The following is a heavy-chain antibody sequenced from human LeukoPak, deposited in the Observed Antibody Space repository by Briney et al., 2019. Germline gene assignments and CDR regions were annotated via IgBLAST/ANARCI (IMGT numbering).Heavy chain of an antibody. V-gene: IGHV3-7*01. D-gene: IGHD3-16*01. J-gene: IGHJ6*02. Sequence: SGGSLRLSCGASGFTFSDSWMSWVRQAPGKGLEWVANMNQDGSEQDYVDSVKGRFTISRDNARNSLYLQMSSLGAEDTAVYYCATYTHWVAGDVWGQGTTVTVSS. CDR3: ATYTHWVAGDV. CDR1: GFTFSDSW. CDR2: MNQDGSEQ.